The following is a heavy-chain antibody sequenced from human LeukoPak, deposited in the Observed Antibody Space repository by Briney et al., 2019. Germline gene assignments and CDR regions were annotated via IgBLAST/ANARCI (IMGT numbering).Heavy chain of an antibody. CDR3: AREVGIAVAGTWFDP. Sequence: SETLSLTCTVSGGSISSYYWSWIRQPPGKGLEWIGYIYYSGSTNYNPSLKSRVTISVDTSKNQFSLKLSSVTAADTAVYYCAREVGIAVAGTWFDPWGQGTLVTVSS. D-gene: IGHD6-19*01. CDR2: IYYSGST. V-gene: IGHV4-59*01. J-gene: IGHJ5*02. CDR1: GGSISSYY.